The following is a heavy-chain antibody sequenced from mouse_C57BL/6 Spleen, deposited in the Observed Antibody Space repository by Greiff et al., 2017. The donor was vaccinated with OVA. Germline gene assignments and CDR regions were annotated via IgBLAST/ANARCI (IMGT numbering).Heavy chain of an antibody. J-gene: IGHJ3*01. CDR1: GYAFSSSW. CDR3: ATGDYYGSSPFAY. D-gene: IGHD1-1*01. CDR2: IYPGDGDT. Sequence: VQRVESGPELVKPGASVKISCKASGYAFSSSWMNWVKQRPGKGLEWIGRIYPGDGDTNYNGKFKGKATLTADKSSSTAYMQLSSLTSEDSAVYFCATGDYYGSSPFAYWGQGTLVTVSA. V-gene: IGHV1-82*01.